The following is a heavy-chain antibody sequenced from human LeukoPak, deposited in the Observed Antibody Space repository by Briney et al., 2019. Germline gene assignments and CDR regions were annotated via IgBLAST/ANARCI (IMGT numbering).Heavy chain of an antibody. CDR1: GSSFTSYW. J-gene: IGHJ4*02. V-gene: IGHV5-51*01. CDR2: IYPGDSDT. Sequence: GESLQISCQGSGSSFTSYWIGWVRQLPGKGLEWMGIIYPGDSDTRYRPSFQGQVTMSADKSISTAYLQWSSLKASDTAMYYCARHGDYHDSSGYYSGIGHFDYWGQGTLVTVSS. D-gene: IGHD3-22*01. CDR3: ARHGDYHDSSGYYSGIGHFDY.